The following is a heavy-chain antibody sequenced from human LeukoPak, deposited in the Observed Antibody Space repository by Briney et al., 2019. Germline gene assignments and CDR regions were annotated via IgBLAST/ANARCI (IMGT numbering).Heavy chain of an antibody. Sequence: GGPLRLSCAASGFPFANTWMHWVRQAPGKGLVWVSPINNDGSITNYADSVKGRFTTSRDNAKNTVYLQMNSLRAEDTAVYYCAIGGTYGSGSWGRGTLVTVSS. CDR1: GFPFANTW. D-gene: IGHD3-10*01. CDR3: AIGGTYGSGS. CDR2: INNDGSIT. V-gene: IGHV3-74*01. J-gene: IGHJ4*02.